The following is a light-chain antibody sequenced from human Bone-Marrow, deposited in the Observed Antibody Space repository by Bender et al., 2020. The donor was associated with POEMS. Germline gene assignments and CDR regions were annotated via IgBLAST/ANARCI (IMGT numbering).Light chain of an antibody. Sequence: QSALTQPASVSGSPGQSITISRTGDISDIGKYDLLSWYQQYPGKVPKLIIYEASKRPSGFSKRFSGTKSGNTASLTIAGLQTEDEADYYCCSYAGSTVFGSGTGVPVL. V-gene: IGLV2-23*01. CDR2: EAS. CDR3: CSYAGSTV. CDR1: ISDIGKYDL. J-gene: IGLJ1*01.